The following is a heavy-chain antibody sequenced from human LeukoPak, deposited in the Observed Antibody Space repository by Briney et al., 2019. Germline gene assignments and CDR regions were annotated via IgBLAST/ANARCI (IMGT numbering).Heavy chain of an antibody. Sequence: GGSLRLSCAASGFTFSSYSMNWVRQAPGKGLEWVSYISSSSSTIYYADSVKGRFTISRDNAKNSLYLQMNSLRDEDTAVYYCARDRAYYYGSGSYSSWGQGTLVTVSS. V-gene: IGHV3-48*02. CDR3: ARDRAYYYGSGSYSS. CDR1: GFTFSSYS. J-gene: IGHJ4*02. D-gene: IGHD3-10*01. CDR2: ISSSSSTI.